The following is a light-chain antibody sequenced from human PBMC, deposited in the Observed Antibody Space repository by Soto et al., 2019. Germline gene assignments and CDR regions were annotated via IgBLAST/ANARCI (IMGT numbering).Light chain of an antibody. CDR3: QKYNGAPWT. CDR2: AAS. J-gene: IGKJ1*01. Sequence: DIQMTQSPSSLSASVGDRVTITCRASQGFSNYLAWYQQKQGKVPKLLIYAASTLQSRVPSRFSGSGSGTDFTLTISSLQPEDVATYYCQKYNGAPWTFGQGTKVEIK. V-gene: IGKV1-27*01. CDR1: QGFSNY.